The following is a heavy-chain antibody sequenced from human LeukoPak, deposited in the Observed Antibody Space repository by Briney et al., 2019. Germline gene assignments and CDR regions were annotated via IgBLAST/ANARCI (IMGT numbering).Heavy chain of an antibody. D-gene: IGHD3-3*01. CDR1: GFTFSSYW. CDR2: IKQDGSER. Sequence: GGSLRLSCAASGFTFSSYWMSWVRQAPGKGLEWVANIKQDGSERYYVDSVKGRFTISRDNAKNSLYLQMSSLRAEDTAVYYCARVPGGLEWADFDYWGQGTLVTVSS. V-gene: IGHV3-7*02. CDR3: ARVPGGLEWADFDY. J-gene: IGHJ4*02.